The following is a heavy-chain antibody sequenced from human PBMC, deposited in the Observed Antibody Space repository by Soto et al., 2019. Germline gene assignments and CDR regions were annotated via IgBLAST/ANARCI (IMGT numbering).Heavy chain of an antibody. CDR2: INAGNGNT. J-gene: IGHJ5*02. V-gene: IGHV1-3*01. CDR3: ARVLSGYYNNWFDP. Sequence: ASVKVSCKASGYTFTSYAMHWVRQAPGQRLERMGWINAGNGNTKYSQKFQGRVTITRDTSASTAYIELSSLRSEDTAEYYCARVLSGYYNNWFDPWGQGTLVTVSS. CDR1: GYTFTSYA. D-gene: IGHD3-22*01.